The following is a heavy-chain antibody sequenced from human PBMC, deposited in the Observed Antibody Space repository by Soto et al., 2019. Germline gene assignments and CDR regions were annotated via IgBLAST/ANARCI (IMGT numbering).Heavy chain of an antibody. V-gene: IGHV3-7*01. J-gene: IGHJ3*02. CDR1: GFTFSSHW. CDR2: IKQDGSEK. CDR3: AREENWNYVGAFDT. D-gene: IGHD1-7*01. Sequence: LRLSCAASGFTFSSHWMSWVRQAPGKGLEWVANIKQDGSEKYYVDSVKGRFTISRDNAKNSLYLQMNSLRAEDTAVYYCAREENWNYVGAFDTWGQGTMVPVSS.